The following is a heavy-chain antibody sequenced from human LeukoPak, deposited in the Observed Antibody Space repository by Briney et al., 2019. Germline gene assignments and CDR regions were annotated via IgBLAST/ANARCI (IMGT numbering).Heavy chain of an antibody. V-gene: IGHV3-23*01. Sequence: GESLKISCAASGFTFNSYAMSWVRQAPGKGLEWVSAISGSGGTTYSADSVKGRFTISRDNSKNTLYVQMNSLRAEDTAVYYCAKWSRTAVAGPLGYFDYWGQGTLVIVSS. CDR3: AKWSRTAVAGPLGYFDY. CDR2: ISGSGGTT. D-gene: IGHD6-19*01. CDR1: GFTFNSYA. J-gene: IGHJ4*02.